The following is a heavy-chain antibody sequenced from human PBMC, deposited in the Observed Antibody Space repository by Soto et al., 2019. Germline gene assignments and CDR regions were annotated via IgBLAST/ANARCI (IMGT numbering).Heavy chain of an antibody. V-gene: IGHV3-23*01. J-gene: IGHJ5*02. CDR2: ISGSGGST. CDR1: GFTFSSYA. CDR3: AKDQYSSSWSTYTNWFDP. D-gene: IGHD6-13*01. Sequence: PGGSLRLSCAASGFTFSSYAMSWVRQAPGKGLEWVSAISGSGGSTYYADSVKGRFTISRDNSKNTLYLQMNSLRAEDTAVYYCAKDQYSSSWSTYTNWFDPWGQGTLVTVS.